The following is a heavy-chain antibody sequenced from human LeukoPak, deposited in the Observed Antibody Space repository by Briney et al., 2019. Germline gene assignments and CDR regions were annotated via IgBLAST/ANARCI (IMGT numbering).Heavy chain of an antibody. Sequence: GASVKVSCKVSEGSLKRDGITWVRQAPGQGLEWIGGTMPVSATTSFAQKFQDRLAISTDEATRTAYMELSSLRSEDTAVYYCARDVLDMDTMSLAVYWGQGTLVTVSS. D-gene: IGHD3-10*02. CDR3: ARDVLDMDTMSLAVY. V-gene: IGHV1-69*05. CDR2: TMPVSATT. CDR1: EGSLKRDG. J-gene: IGHJ4*02.